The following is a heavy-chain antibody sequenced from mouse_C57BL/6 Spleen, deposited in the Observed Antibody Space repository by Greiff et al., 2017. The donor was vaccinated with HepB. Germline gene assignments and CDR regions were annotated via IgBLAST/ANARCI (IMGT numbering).Heavy chain of an antibody. J-gene: IGHJ2*01. CDR1: GYTFTSYW. CDR3: ARRAITTVVPYFGY. Sequence: QVQLQQSGAELVRPGSSVKLSCKASGYTFTSYWMHWVKQRPIQGLEWIGNIDPSDSETHYNQKFKDKATLTVDKSSSTAYMQLSSLTSEDSAVYYCARRAITTVVPYFGYWGQGTTLTVSS. CDR2: IDPSDSET. D-gene: IGHD1-1*01. V-gene: IGHV1-52*01.